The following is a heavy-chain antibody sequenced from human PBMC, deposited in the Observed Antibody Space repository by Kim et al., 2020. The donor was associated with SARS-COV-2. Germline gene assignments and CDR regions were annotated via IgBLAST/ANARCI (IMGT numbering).Heavy chain of an antibody. D-gene: IGHD3-22*01. CDR3: ARGFDYDSSGYPYYFDY. V-gene: IGHV3-66*01. J-gene: IGHJ4*02. CDR1: GFTVSSNY. Sequence: GGSLRLSCAASGFTVSSNYMSWVRQAPGKGLDWVSVIYSGGSTYYAASVKGRFTISRDNSKNTLYLQMNSLRAEDTAVYYCARGFDYDSSGYPYYFDYWGQGTLVTVSS. CDR2: IYSGGST.